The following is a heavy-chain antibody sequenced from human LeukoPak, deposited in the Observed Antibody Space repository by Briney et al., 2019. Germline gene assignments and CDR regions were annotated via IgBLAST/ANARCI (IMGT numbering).Heavy chain of an antibody. CDR2: MSHDGLNK. CDR1: GFTYSDYA. J-gene: IGHJ4*02. Sequence: PEGSLRLSCAASGFTYSDYAMHWVRQAPGKGLEWVAVMSHDGLNKFFPDSVKGRFTISRDNSKNTLDLQMNSLRAEDTAVYYCARPPMYCTSTSCFFDYWGQGTLVTVSS. V-gene: IGHV3-30*04. CDR3: ARPPMYCTSTSCFFDY. D-gene: IGHD2-2*01.